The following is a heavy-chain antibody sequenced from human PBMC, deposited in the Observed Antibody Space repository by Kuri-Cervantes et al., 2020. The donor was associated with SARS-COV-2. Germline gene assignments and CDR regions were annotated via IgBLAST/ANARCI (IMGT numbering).Heavy chain of an antibody. J-gene: IGHJ4*02. Sequence: SETLSLTCTVSGGSISSYYWSWIRQPPGKGLEWIGYIYYSGSTNYNPSLKSRVTIPVDTSKNQFSLKLSSVTAADTAVYYCASLLLGHCSSTSCYVYFDYWGQGTLVTVSS. V-gene: IGHV4-59*12. D-gene: IGHD2-2*01. CDR1: GGSISSYY. CDR2: IYYSGST. CDR3: ASLLLGHCSSTSCYVYFDY.